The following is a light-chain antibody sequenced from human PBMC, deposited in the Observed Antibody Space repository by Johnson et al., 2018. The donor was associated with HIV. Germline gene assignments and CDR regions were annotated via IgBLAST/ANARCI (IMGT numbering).Light chain of an antibody. CDR3: GTWDGSLRGYV. J-gene: IGLJ1*01. Sequence: QSVLTQPPSVSAAPGQKVTISCSGSSSNIGNNYVSWYQQLPGTAPKLLIYENNKRPSGIPDRFPGSKSGTSATLGITGLQTGDEADYYCGTWDGSLRGYVFGTGTKVTVL. CDR1: SSNIGNNY. CDR2: ENN. V-gene: IGLV1-51*02.